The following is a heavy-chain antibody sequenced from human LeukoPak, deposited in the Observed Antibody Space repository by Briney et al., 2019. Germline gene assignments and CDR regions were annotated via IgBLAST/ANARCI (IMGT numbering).Heavy chain of an antibody. CDR3: ARGVIVAIHNWFDP. CDR1: GGTFSSYA. CDR2: IIPIFGTA. D-gene: IGHD2-15*01. J-gene: IGHJ5*02. Sequence: ASVNVSCKASGGTFSSYAISWVRQAPGQGLEWMGGIIPIFGTANYAQKFQGRVTITADESTSTAYMELSSLRSEDTAVYYCARGVIVAIHNWFDPWGQGTLVTVSS. V-gene: IGHV1-69*13.